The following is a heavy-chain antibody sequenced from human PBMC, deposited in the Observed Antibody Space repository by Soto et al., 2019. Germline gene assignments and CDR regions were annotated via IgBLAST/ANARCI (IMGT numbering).Heavy chain of an antibody. Sequence: GGSLRLSCAASGFTFSSYGMHWVRQAPGKGLEWVAVIWYDGSNKYYADSVKGRFTISRDNSKNTLYLQMNSLRAEDTAVYYCARDYGSGSYYPNNWFDPWGQGTLVTVSS. CDR3: ARDYGSGSYYPNNWFDP. J-gene: IGHJ5*02. CDR1: GFTFSSYG. D-gene: IGHD3-10*01. V-gene: IGHV3-33*08. CDR2: IWYDGSNK.